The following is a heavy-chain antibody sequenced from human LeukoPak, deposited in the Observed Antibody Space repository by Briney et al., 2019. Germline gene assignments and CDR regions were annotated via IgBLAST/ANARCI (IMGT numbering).Heavy chain of an antibody. D-gene: IGHD1-26*01. CDR3: ARRVWATTISRDGFDI. J-gene: IGHJ3*02. CDR1: GGSISNYY. CDR2: INHSGST. Sequence: PSETLSFTCTVSGGSISNYYWSWIRQPPGKGLEWIGEINHSGSTNYNPSLKSRVTISVDTSKNQFSLKLSSVTAADTAVYYCARRVWATTISRDGFDIWGQGTMVTVSS. V-gene: IGHV4-34*01.